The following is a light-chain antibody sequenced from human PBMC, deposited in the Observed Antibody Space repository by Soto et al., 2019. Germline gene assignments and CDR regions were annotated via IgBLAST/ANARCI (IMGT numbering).Light chain of an antibody. V-gene: IGKV3-11*01. J-gene: IGKJ4*01. Sequence: EVVLTQSPVTLALSPGERATLSCRASQNVDIYVAWYQQRPGQAPRLLIYDASNRATGIPARFSSSRSGTDFTLTISSLEPEDFAVYYCQQRRDWPPLTFGGGTKVEIK. CDR2: DAS. CDR1: QNVDIY. CDR3: QQRRDWPPLT.